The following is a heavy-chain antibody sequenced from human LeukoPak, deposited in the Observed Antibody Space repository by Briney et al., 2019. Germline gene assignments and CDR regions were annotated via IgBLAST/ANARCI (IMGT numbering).Heavy chain of an antibody. CDR3: ARSGSYYDY. J-gene: IGHJ4*02. CDR1: EFTFSTYN. Sequence: GGSLRLSCAASEFTFSTYNMNWVRQAPGKGLEWVSSISGSGAYLFYADSVKGRFTISKDNAKNSLSLQMNSLRAEDTAVYYCARSGSYYDYWGQGTLVTVSS. D-gene: IGHD2-15*01. CDR2: ISGSGAYL. V-gene: IGHV3-21*01.